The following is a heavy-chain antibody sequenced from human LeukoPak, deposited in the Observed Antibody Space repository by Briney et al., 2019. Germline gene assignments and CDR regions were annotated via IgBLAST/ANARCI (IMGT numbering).Heavy chain of an antibody. CDR1: GGSFSGYY. D-gene: IGHD3-10*01. CDR3: ARGPPRYGSGSYYKGYFDY. CDR2: INHSGST. Sequence: SETLSLTCAVYGGSFSGYYWSWIRQPPGKGLEWIGDINHSGSTNYNPSLKSRVTISVDTSKNQFSLKLSSVTAADTAVYYCARGPPRYGSGSYYKGYFDYWGQGTLVTVSS. J-gene: IGHJ4*02. V-gene: IGHV4-34*01.